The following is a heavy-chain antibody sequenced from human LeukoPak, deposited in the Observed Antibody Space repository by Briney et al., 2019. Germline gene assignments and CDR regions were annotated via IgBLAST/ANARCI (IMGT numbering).Heavy chain of an antibody. V-gene: IGHV5-51*01. CDR1: GYSFTSYW. Sequence: PGESLKISCKGSGYSFTSYWIGWVRQMPGKGLEWMGIIYPGDSDTRYSPSFQGQVTISADKSISTAYLQWSSLKASDTAMYYCARHIGAVAGIGGFDIWGQGTMVTVSS. CDR2: IYPGDSDT. J-gene: IGHJ3*02. D-gene: IGHD6-19*01. CDR3: ARHIGAVAGIGGFDI.